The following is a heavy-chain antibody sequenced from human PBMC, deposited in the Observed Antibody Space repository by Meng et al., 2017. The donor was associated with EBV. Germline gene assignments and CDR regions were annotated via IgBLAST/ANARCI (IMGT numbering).Heavy chain of an antibody. V-gene: IGHV7-4-1*02. Sequence: QVQLVQSGSELKKPGAFVKVSCKASGYSLSTFAMKWVRQAPGQGLEWMGWINTDTGYATYAQGFRGRFVFSLETSVSTAYLQINSLKAADTAMYYCARGLAYGDYGVDYWGQGTLVTVSS. CDR2: INTDTGYA. CDR1: GYSLSTFA. J-gene: IGHJ4*02. CDR3: ARGLAYGDYGVDY. D-gene: IGHD2-21*01.